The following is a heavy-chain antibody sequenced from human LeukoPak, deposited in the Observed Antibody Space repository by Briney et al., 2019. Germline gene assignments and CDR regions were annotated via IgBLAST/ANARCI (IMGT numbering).Heavy chain of an antibody. CDR1: GFTFSSYA. V-gene: IGHV3-23*01. J-gene: IGHJ4*02. CDR3: ANWVNYGDRLVNFDY. Sequence: QPGGSLRLSCAASGFTFSSYAMRWVRQAPGQGLEWVSAISGNGFSTYYADSVQGRFTISRDNSKNTLYLQMNSLRVEDTAVYYCANWVNYGDRLVNFDYWGQGTLVTVSS. CDR2: ISGNGFST. D-gene: IGHD4-17*01.